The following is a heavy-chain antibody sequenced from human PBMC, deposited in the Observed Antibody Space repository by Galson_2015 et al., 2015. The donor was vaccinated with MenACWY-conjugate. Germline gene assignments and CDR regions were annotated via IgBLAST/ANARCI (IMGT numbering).Heavy chain of an antibody. D-gene: IGHD1-26*01. CDR1: GYIFTTYW. Sequence: QSGAEVKKPGESLKISCKASGYIFTTYWIAWVRQMPGKGLEWMGLISPGDSNTRYSPSFQGQDTISADKSISTAYLQWSSLKASGTAMYYCARHPPGGRGMDVWGQGTTVTVSS. CDR3: ARHPPGGRGMDV. J-gene: IGHJ6*02. CDR2: ISPGDSNT. V-gene: IGHV5-51*01.